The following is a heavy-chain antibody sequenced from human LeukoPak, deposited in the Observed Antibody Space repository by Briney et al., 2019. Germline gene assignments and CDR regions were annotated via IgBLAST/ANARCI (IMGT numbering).Heavy chain of an antibody. CDR1: GFTFSSYW. Sequence: GGSLRLSCVASGFTFSSYWMTWVRQAPGKGLEWVANIKQDGSEKDYVDSVKGRFTISRDNAKNSLYLQMNSLRAEDTAVYYCARGLRIFYWGQGTLVTVSS. J-gene: IGHJ4*02. D-gene: IGHD5-12*01. V-gene: IGHV3-7*01. CDR2: IKQDGSEK. CDR3: ARGLRIFY.